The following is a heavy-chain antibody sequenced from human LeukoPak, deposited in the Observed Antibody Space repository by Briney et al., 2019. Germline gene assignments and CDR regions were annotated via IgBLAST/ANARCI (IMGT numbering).Heavy chain of an antibody. CDR3: ARGWLLPQNYYYYGMDV. Sequence: ASVTVSCKASGYTFTSYGISWVRQAPGQGLEWMGWISAYNGNTNYAQKLQGRVTMTTDTSTSTAYMELRSLRSDDTAVYYCARGWLLPQNYYYYGMDVWGQGTTVTVSS. V-gene: IGHV1-18*01. CDR2: ISAYNGNT. CDR1: GYTFTSYG. J-gene: IGHJ6*02. D-gene: IGHD3-22*01.